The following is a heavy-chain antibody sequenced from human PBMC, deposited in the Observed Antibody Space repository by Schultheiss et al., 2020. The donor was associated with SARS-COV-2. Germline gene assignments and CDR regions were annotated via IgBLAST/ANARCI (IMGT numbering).Heavy chain of an antibody. CDR3: ASLDILTGYPT. V-gene: IGHV4-4*02. CDR1: GGSISSSNW. CDR2: IYHSGNT. J-gene: IGHJ5*02. D-gene: IGHD3-9*01. Sequence: SETLSLTCAVSGGSISSSNWWSWVRQPPGKGLEWIGEIYHSGNTNYSPSLKSRVTISGDTSKNQFSLNLQSVTAADTAVYYCASLDILTGYPTWGQGTLVTVSS.